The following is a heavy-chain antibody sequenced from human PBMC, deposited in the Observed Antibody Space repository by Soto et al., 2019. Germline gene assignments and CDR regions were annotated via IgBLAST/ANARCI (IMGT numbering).Heavy chain of an antibody. CDR2: INAGNGNT. Sequence: QVQLVQSGAEVKKPGASVKVSCKASGYTFTSYAMHWVRQAPGQRLEWMGWINAGNGNTKYSQKFQGRVTITRDTSASTAYMELSSLRSEDTAVYYCARAGRILRYFDWLGNYFDYWGQGTLVTVSS. J-gene: IGHJ4*02. D-gene: IGHD3-9*01. V-gene: IGHV1-3*01. CDR1: GYTFTSYA. CDR3: ARAGRILRYFDWLGNYFDY.